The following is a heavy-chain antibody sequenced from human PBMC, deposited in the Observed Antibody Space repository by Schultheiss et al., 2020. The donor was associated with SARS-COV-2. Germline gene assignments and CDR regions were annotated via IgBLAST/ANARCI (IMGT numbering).Heavy chain of an antibody. V-gene: IGHV4-59*01. J-gene: IGHJ6*02. Sequence: SETLSLTCTVSGGSISSYYWSWIRQPPGKGLEWIGYIYYSGNTYYNPSLKSRVTISVDTSNNQFSLKLSSVTAADTAVYYCARDVDVWGQGTTVTVSS. CDR1: GGSISSYY. CDR2: IYYSGNT. CDR3: ARDVDV.